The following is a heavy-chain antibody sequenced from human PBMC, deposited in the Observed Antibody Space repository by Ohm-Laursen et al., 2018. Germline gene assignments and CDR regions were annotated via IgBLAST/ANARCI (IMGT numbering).Heavy chain of an antibody. D-gene: IGHD4-17*01. J-gene: IGHJ4*02. Sequence: SSLRLSCSASGFTFSSYGMHWVRQAPGKGLEWVAVISYDGSNEYYADSVKGRFTISRDNSKNTLYLQMNSLRADDTAVYYCAKAMTTVTNFDYWGQGTLVTVSS. CDR3: AKAMTTVTNFDY. V-gene: IGHV3-30*18. CDR2: ISYDGSNE. CDR1: GFTFSSYG.